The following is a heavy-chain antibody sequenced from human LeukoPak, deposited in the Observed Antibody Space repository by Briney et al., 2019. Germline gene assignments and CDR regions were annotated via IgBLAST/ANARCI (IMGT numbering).Heavy chain of an antibody. D-gene: IGHD2-2*01. CDR1: GFTFSNYG. CDR2: ISYDGSNK. Sequence: PGGSLRLSCAASGFTFSNYGMHWVRQAPGKGLEWVAVISYDGSNKYYADSVKGRFTISRDNSKNTLYLQMNSLRAEDTAVYYCARSTSGSDYWGQGTLVTVSS. V-gene: IGHV3-30*03. J-gene: IGHJ4*02. CDR3: ARSTSGSDY.